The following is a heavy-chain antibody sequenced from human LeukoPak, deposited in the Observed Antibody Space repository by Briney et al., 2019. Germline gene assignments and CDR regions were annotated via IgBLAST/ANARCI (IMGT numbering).Heavy chain of an antibody. CDR2: IHYSGTT. Sequence: SETLSLTCTVSGVSISGYYWSWIRQPPGKGLEWIGFIHYSGTTNYNPSLKSRLTISLDTSNTQFSLKLSSVTAADTAIYYCARHYVFVVGGSSFDYWGRGTLVTVSS. V-gene: IGHV4-59*08. J-gene: IGHJ4*02. CDR1: GVSISGYY. CDR3: ARHYVFVVGGSSFDY. D-gene: IGHD3-10*01.